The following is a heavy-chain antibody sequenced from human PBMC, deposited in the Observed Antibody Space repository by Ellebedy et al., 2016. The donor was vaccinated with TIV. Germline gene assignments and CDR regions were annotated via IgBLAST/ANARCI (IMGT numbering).Heavy chain of an antibody. J-gene: IGHJ4*02. Sequence: GESLKISXAASEFTFSRFGMYWVRQAPGKGLEWAAGISYDGSYKYYADSVKGRFTVSRDNSKNSLFLQLNSPRAEDTAVYYCAKDSGFWSGYSDYWGQGTLVTVSS. CDR2: ISYDGSYK. D-gene: IGHD3-3*01. CDR3: AKDSGFWSGYSDY. CDR1: EFTFSRFG. V-gene: IGHV3-30*18.